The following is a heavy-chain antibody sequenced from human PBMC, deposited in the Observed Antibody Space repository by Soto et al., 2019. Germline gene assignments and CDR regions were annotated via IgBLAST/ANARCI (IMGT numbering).Heavy chain of an antibody. D-gene: IGHD3-16*02. V-gene: IGHV4-31*03. Sequence: SEALSVTCIFPDVTVSIDAYYWSWIRQPPGKGLEWIGNIYHNGNTYYSPSLKSRLVIGLDTSKNQFSLRLSSVTAADTAVYYCARYRFSGNRWSKFDYWGQGTLVTVYS. CDR2: IYHNGNT. J-gene: IGHJ4*02. CDR3: ARYRFSGNRWSKFDY. CDR1: DVTVSIDAYY.